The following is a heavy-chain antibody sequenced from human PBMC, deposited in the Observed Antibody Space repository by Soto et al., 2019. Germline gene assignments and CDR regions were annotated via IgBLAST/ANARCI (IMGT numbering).Heavy chain of an antibody. V-gene: IGHV3-21*01. D-gene: IGHD5-12*01. Sequence: EVQLVESGGGRVKPGGSLRLSCAASGFTFSSYSMNWVRQAPGKGLEWVSSISSSSSYIYYADSVKGRFTISRDNAKNSLYLQMNSLRAEDTAVYYCARAQTPIVATISHWGLGTLVTVSS. J-gene: IGHJ4*02. CDR3: ARAQTPIVATISH. CDR1: GFTFSSYS. CDR2: ISSSSSYI.